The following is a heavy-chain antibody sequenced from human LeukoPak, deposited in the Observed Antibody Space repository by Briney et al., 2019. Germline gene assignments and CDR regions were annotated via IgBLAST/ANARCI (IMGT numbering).Heavy chain of an antibody. CDR1: GGSISSSSYY. J-gene: IGHJ5*02. CDR3: ARNGRYGSANWFDP. D-gene: IGHD3-10*01. CDR2: IYYSGSS. Sequence: KPSETLSLTCTVSGGSISSSSYYWGWSRQPPGKGLEWIGSIYYSGSSYYNPALKSRVTISVDPSKNQFSLKLRSVTAADTAVYYCARNGRYGSANWFDPWGEGSLVTVSS. V-gene: IGHV4-39*01.